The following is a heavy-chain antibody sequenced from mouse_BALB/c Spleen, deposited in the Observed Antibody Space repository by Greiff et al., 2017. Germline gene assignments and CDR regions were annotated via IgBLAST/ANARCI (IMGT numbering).Heavy chain of an antibody. CDR1: GFTFSSYA. D-gene: IGHD1-1*01. CDR2: ISSGGSYT. V-gene: IGHV5-9-3*01. J-gene: IGHJ2*01. CDR3: ARRDYYGSSDYFDY. Sequence: EVQRVESGGGLVKPGGSLKLSCAASGFTFSSYAMSWVRQTPEKRLEWVATISSGGSYTYYPDSVKGRFTISRDNAKNTLYLQMSSLRSEDTAMYYCARRDYYGSSDYFDYWGQGTTLTVSS.